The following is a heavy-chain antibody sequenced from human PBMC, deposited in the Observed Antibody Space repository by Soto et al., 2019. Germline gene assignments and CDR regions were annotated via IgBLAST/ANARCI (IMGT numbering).Heavy chain of an antibody. CDR2: ISDDGSKT. CDR1: GVTFRGYA. Sequence: PGGSLRLSCAGSGVTFRGYAVHWVRQTPGKGLEWVTVISDDGSKTYYADSVKGRLSVSRDDSTNMVFLQMSSLRSEDTAVYHCARAYQLTYYFDDWGPGTPVTVSS. V-gene: IGHV3-30*14. D-gene: IGHD3-9*01. CDR3: ARAYQLTYYFDD. J-gene: IGHJ4*02.